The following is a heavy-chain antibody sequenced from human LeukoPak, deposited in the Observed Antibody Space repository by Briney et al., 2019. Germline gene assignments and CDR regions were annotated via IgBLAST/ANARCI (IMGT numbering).Heavy chain of an antibody. V-gene: IGHV4-59*01. CDR3: ARDGYSGSDAL. CDR2: IYYSGST. CDR1: GGSISSYY. J-gene: IGHJ4*02. D-gene: IGHD5-12*01. Sequence: PSETLSLTCTGSGGSISSYYWSWIRQPPGKGLEWIGYIYYSGSTNYNPSLKSRVTISVDTSKNQFSLKLSSVTAADTAVYYCARDGYSGSDALWGQGTLVTVSS.